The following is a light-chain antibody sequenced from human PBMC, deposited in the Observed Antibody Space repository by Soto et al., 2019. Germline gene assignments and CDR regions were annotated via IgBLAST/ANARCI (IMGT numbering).Light chain of an antibody. CDR2: EVS. CDR1: SSDVGGYNY. CDR3: TSYTSSSPYV. Sequence: QSALTQPASESGSPGQSITISCTGTSSDVGGYNYVSWYQQHPGKAPRLIIYEVSRRPSGISNRLSGSKSGNTASLTISGLQAVDEADYYCTSYTSSSPYVFGTGTKLTVL. V-gene: IGLV2-14*01. J-gene: IGLJ1*01.